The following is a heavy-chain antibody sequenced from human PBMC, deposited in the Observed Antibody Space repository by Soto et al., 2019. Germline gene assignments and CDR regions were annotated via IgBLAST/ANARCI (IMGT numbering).Heavy chain of an antibody. Sequence: PSETLSLTCTVSGVSISSYYWSWIRQPPGKGLEWIGYIYYSGSTNYNPSLKSRVTISVDTSKNQFSLKLSSVTAADTAVYYCARDRGLRFLDHWFDPWGQGTLVTVSS. CDR2: IYYSGST. D-gene: IGHD3-3*01. J-gene: IGHJ5*02. CDR3: ARDRGLRFLDHWFDP. V-gene: IGHV4-59*01. CDR1: GVSISSYY.